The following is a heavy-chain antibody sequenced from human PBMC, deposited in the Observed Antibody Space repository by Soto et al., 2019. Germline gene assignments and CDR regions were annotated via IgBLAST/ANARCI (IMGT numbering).Heavy chain of an antibody. D-gene: IGHD6-6*01. CDR1: GGTFSSYA. CDR3: ARGPARPDYYYGMDV. Sequence: SVKVSCKASGGTFSSYAISWVRQAPGQGLEWMGGIIPIFGTANYAQKFQGRVTITADKSTSTAYMELSSLRSEDTAVYYCARGPARPDYYYGMDVWGQGTTVTVSS. V-gene: IGHV1-69*06. J-gene: IGHJ6*02. CDR2: IIPIFGTA.